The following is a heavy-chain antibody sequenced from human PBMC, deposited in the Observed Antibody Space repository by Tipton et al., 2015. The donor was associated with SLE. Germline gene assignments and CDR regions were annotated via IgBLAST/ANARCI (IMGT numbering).Heavy chain of an antibody. Sequence: QQVQSGAEVKKPGESLKISCKGSGYSFTSYWIGWVRQRPGKGLEWMGIIYPGDSDTRYSPSFQGQVTISADKSISTAYLQWSSLKASDTAMYYCASAYYYDSSGYFDAFDIWGQGTMVTVSS. D-gene: IGHD3-22*01. J-gene: IGHJ3*02. V-gene: IGHV5-51*03. CDR3: ASAYYYDSSGYFDAFDI. CDR1: GYSFTSYW. CDR2: IYPGDSDT.